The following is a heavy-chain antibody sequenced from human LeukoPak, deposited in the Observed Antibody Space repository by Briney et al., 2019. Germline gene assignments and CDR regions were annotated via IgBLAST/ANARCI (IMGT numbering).Heavy chain of an antibody. CDR2: IYYSGRT. CDR3: ARDVGGDDGYYFDY. CDR1: GGSISRYY. J-gene: IGHJ4*02. Sequence: PSETLSLTCTVSGGSISRYYWSWIRQPPGRGLEWIGYIYYSGRTDYNPSLKSRVTISVDTSKNQFSLKLRSVTAADTAVYYCARDVGGDDGYYFDYRGQGTLVTVSS. V-gene: IGHV4-59*01. D-gene: IGHD4-17*01.